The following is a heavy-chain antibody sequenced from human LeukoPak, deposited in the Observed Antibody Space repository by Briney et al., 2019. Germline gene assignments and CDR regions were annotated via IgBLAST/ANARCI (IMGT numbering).Heavy chain of an antibody. CDR2: IYHSGST. J-gene: IGHJ4*02. CDR1: GYSISSGYY. V-gene: IGHV4-38-2*02. D-gene: IGHD1-26*01. CDR3: ARDRSGSYYGLDY. Sequence: SETLSLTCTVSGYSISSGYYWGWIRPPPGKGLEWIGSIYHSGSTYYNPSLKSRVTISVNTSKNQFSLKLSSVTAADTAVYYCARDRSGSYYGLDYWGQGTLVTVSS.